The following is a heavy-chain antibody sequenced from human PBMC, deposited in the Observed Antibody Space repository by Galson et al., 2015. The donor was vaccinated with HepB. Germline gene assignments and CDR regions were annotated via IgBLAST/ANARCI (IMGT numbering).Heavy chain of an antibody. CDR3: TTGGGGGYGGVY. J-gene: IGHJ4*02. V-gene: IGHV3-15*01. Sequence: SLRLSCAASGFTFSNAWMSWVRQAPGKGLEWVGRIKSKTDGGTTDYAAPVKGRFTISRDDSKNTLYLQMNSLKTEDTAVYYRTTGGGGGYGGVYWGQGTLVTVSS. CDR2: IKSKTDGGTT. CDR1: GFTFSNAW. D-gene: IGHD5-12*01.